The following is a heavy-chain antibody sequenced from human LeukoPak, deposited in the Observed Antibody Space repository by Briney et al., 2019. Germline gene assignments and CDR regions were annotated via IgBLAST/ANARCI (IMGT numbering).Heavy chain of an antibody. V-gene: IGHV1-2*06. Sequence: ASVKVPCKGSGYTFTGYYMHWVRQAPGQGLEWMGRINPNSGGTNYAQKFQGRVTMTRDTSISTAYMELSRLRSDDTAVYYCATSYIDSDYWGQGTLVTVSS. CDR3: ATSYIDSDY. D-gene: IGHD2-2*02. J-gene: IGHJ4*02. CDR1: GYTFTGYY. CDR2: INPNSGGT.